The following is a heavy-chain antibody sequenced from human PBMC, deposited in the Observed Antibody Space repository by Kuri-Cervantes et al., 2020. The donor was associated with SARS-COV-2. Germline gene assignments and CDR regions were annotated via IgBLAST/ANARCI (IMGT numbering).Heavy chain of an antibody. Sequence: SETLSLTCTVSGGSISSGSYYWSWIRQPAGKGLEWIGYIYTSGSTNYNPSLKSRVTISVDTSKNQFSLQLNSVTPEDTAVYYCARAGYYYDSSGYYYSLDPWGQGTLVTVSS. CDR3: ARAGYYYDSSGYYYSLDP. D-gene: IGHD3-22*01. V-gene: IGHV4-61*09. CDR2: IYTSGST. J-gene: IGHJ5*02. CDR1: GGSISSGSYY.